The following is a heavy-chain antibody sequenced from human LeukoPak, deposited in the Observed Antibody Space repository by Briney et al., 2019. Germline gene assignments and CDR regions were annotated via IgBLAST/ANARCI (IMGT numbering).Heavy chain of an antibody. J-gene: IGHJ4*02. CDR3: ARPRGCGSSRCNNFDY. Sequence: GGSLRLSCAASGFTFSNYAMSWVRQAPGKGLEWVSTFSGSGGSTYYADSVKGRVTISRDNSKNTLYLQMNRLRAEDTAVYYCARPRGCGSSRCNNFDYWGQGTLVTVSS. CDR1: GFTFSNYA. D-gene: IGHD2-2*01. CDR2: FSGSGGST. V-gene: IGHV3-23*01.